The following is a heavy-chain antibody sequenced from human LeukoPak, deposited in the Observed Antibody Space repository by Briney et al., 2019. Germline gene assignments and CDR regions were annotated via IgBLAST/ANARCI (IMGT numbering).Heavy chain of an antibody. D-gene: IGHD6-13*01. Sequence: PGGSLRLSCAASGFTFDDYAMHWVRLAPGKGLGWVSLISGDGGSTYYADSVKGRFTISRDNSKNSLYLQMNSLRTEDTALYYCAKDKAREVLAAAGTFDYWGQGTLVTVSS. CDR3: AKDKAREVLAAAGTFDY. CDR2: ISGDGGST. J-gene: IGHJ4*02. CDR1: GFTFDDYA. V-gene: IGHV3-43*02.